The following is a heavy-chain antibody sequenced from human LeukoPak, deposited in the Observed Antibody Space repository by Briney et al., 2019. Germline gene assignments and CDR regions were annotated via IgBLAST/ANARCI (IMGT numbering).Heavy chain of an antibody. CDR1: GFSFSSYG. D-gene: IGHD5/OR15-5a*01. Sequence: GRSLRLSCVASGFSFSSYGMHWVRQSPGKGLEWVAAISYDGSNEYYADSVKGRFTISRDNSKNTLYLEVNSLRAEDTAVFYCAKDQSRWFVNIVSTGSAFDAWGQGTLVTVSS. CDR3: AKDQSRWFVNIVSTGSAFDA. V-gene: IGHV3-30*18. CDR2: ISYDGSNE. J-gene: IGHJ4*02.